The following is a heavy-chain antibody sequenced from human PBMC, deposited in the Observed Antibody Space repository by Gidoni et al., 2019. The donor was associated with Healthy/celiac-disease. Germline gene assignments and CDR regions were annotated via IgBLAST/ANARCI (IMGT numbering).Heavy chain of an antibody. J-gene: IGHJ6*03. V-gene: IGHV3-33*01. Sequence: AASGFTFSSYGMHWVRQAPGKGLEWVAVIWYDGSNKYYADSVKGRFTISRDNSKNTLYLQMNSLRAEDTAVYYCARGGWGTVTPGCDYYMDVWGKGTTVTVSS. CDR1: GFTFSSYG. CDR3: ARGGWGTVTPGCDYYMDV. CDR2: IWYDGSNK. D-gene: IGHD3-16*01.